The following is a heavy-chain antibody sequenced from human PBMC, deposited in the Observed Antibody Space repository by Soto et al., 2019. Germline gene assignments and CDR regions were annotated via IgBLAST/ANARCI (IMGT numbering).Heavy chain of an antibody. CDR1: GFTFDDYA. CDR3: AKDNVYIWGSHRGYFDY. J-gene: IGHJ4*02. CDR2: ISWNSGSI. Sequence: EVQLVESGGGLVQPGRSLRLSCAASGFTFDDYAMHWVRQAPGKGLEWVSGISWNSGSIGYADSVKGRFTISRDNAKNSLYLQMNSLRAEDTALYYCAKDNVYIWGSHRGYFDYWGQGTLVTVSS. V-gene: IGHV3-9*01. D-gene: IGHD3-16*01.